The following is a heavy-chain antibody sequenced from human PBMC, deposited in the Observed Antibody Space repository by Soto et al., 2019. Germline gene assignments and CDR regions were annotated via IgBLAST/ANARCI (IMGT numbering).Heavy chain of an antibody. CDR2: ISGSGGST. V-gene: IGHV3-23*01. Sequence: EVQLLESGGGLVQPGGSLRLSCAASGFTFSSYAMSWVRQAPGKGLEWVSAISGSGGSTYYADSVKGPFTISRDNYKNTPYLQMNSLRAEDTAVYYCAKDRRFKGGACYYDYWGQGTLGTVSS. CDR3: AKDRRFKGGACYYDY. D-gene: IGHD2-21*02. J-gene: IGHJ4*02. CDR1: GFTFSSYA.